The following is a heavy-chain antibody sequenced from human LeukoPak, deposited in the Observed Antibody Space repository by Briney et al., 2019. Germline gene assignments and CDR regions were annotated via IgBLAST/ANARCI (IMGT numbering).Heavy chain of an antibody. CDR2: ISSSSSYI. CDR3: ARGVLTYDFWSGYYSVWFDP. J-gene: IGHJ5*02. Sequence: GGSLRLSCAASGFTFSSYAMHWVRQAPGKGLEWVSSISSSSSYIYYADSVKGRFTISRDNAKNSLYLQMNSLRAEDTAVYYCARGVLTYDFWSGYYSVWFDPWGQGTLVTVSS. V-gene: IGHV3-21*01. D-gene: IGHD3-3*01. CDR1: GFTFSSYA.